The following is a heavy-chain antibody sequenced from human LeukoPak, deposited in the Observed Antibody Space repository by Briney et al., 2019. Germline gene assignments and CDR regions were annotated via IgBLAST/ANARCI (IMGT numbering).Heavy chain of an antibody. CDR2: INSDATST. Sequence: GGSLRLSSAASGLMLSSTWMHWVRKAPGKGLVWVSRINSDATSTSYAGSVRGRFTISRDDAKNTMYLQMNSLRAEDTAVYYCASIHYDFWSGYYRDYYYYGMDVWGQGTTVTVSS. D-gene: IGHD3-3*01. J-gene: IGHJ6*02. V-gene: IGHV3-74*01. CDR3: ASIHYDFWSGYYRDYYYYGMDV. CDR1: GLMLSSTW.